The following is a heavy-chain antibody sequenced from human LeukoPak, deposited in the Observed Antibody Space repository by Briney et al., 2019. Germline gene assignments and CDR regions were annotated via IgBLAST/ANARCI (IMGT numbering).Heavy chain of an antibody. Sequence: NPSETLSLTCTVPGGSISSYYWSWIRQPPGKGLEWIGEINHSGSTNYNPSLKSRVTISVDTSKNQFSLKLSSVTAADTAVYYCARGRYYDFWSGRQTYYYYMDVWGKGTTVTVSS. CDR1: GGSISSYY. CDR2: INHSGST. D-gene: IGHD3-3*01. CDR3: ARGRYYDFWSGRQTYYYYMDV. J-gene: IGHJ6*03. V-gene: IGHV4-34*01.